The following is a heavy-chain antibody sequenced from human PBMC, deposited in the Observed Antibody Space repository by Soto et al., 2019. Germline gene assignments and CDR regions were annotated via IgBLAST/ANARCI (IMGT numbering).Heavy chain of an antibody. J-gene: IGHJ4*02. CDR1: GYSFTSYG. V-gene: IGHV1-18*01. CDR3: ARFLLPGYYGLFDS. D-gene: IGHD3-9*01. CDR2: INSHNGET. Sequence: ASVNVSCKCSGYSFTSYGIIWVRQAPGQGREWMGWINSHNGETKYVQKLQGRGTMTTHTSTSPGYMDLRSLRSDDTAVYFCARFLLPGYYGLFDSWGQGTLVHVSS.